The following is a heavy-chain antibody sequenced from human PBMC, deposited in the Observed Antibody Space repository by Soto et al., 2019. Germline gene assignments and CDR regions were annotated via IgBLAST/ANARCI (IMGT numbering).Heavy chain of an antibody. Sequence: PSETLSLTCAVYGGSFSGYYWSWIRQPPGKGLEWIGEINHSGSTNYNPSLKSRVTISVDTSKNQFSLKLSSVTAADTAVYYCARVGNKYYDFWSGYTPDLDVWGQGTKVT. CDR2: INHSGST. CDR3: ARVGNKYYDFWSGYTPDLDV. D-gene: IGHD3-3*01. CDR1: GGSFSGYY. J-gene: IGHJ6*01. V-gene: IGHV4-34*01.